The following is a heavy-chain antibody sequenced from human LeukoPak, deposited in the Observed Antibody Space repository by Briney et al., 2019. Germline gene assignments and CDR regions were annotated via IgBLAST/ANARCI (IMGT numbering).Heavy chain of an antibody. CDR3: ARDPSDFWSGYYYYYYYYMDV. V-gene: IGHV3-7*01. D-gene: IGHD3-3*01. CDR2: IKQDGSEK. J-gene: IGHJ6*03. Sequence: GGSLRLSCAASGFTFSSYWMSWFRQAPGKGLEWVANIKQDGSEKYYVDSVKGRFTISRDNAKNSLYLQMSSLRAEDTAVYYCARDPSDFWSGYYYYYYYYMDVWGKGTTVTVSS. CDR1: GFTFSSYW.